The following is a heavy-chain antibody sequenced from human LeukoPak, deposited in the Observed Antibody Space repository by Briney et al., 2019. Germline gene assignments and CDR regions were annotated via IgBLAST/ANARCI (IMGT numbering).Heavy chain of an antibody. J-gene: IGHJ4*02. CDR3: ASSGYSYGY. V-gene: IGHV4-34*01. D-gene: IGHD5-18*01. CDR2: INHSGST. Sequence: GSLRLSCAATGFTFSSYEMNWIRQPPGKGLEWIGEINHSGSTNYNPSLKSRVTISVDTSKNQFSLKLGSVTAADTAVYYCASSGYSYGYWGQGTLVTVSS. CDR1: GFTFSSYE.